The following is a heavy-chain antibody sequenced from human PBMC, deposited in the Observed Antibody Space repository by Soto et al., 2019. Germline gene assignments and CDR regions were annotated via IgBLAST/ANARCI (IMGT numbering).Heavy chain of an antibody. CDR2: ISRDGSSK. CDR1: GFTFSRYA. J-gene: IGHJ4*02. CDR3: ARSRNGAVPDSINF. D-gene: IGHD2-8*01. V-gene: IGHV3-30-3*01. Sequence: GGSLRLSCAASGFTFSRYAMHWVRQAPGEGLEWVAVISRDGSSKYYGDSVKGRFTVSRDNSNNTLYLSMTSLRPDDTAVFYCARSRNGAVPDSINFWGQGTLVTVSS.